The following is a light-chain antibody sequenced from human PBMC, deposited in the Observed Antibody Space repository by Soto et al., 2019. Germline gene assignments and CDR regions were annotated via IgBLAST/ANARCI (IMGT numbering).Light chain of an antibody. V-gene: IGLV1-47*01. J-gene: IGLJ1*01. Sequence: QPVLTQPPSASGTPGQGVTISCSGSTSNIGRNYVYWYQQLPGTAPKLLIYRNNQRPSGVPDRFSGSKSGTSASLAISGLRSDDEADYFCATWDDSLNGFYVFGTGTKLTVL. CDR2: RNN. CDR1: TSNIGRNY. CDR3: ATWDDSLNGFYV.